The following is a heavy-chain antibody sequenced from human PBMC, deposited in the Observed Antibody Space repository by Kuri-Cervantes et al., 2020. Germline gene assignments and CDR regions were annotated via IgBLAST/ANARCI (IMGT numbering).Heavy chain of an antibody. J-gene: IGHJ4*02. Sequence: GGSLRLSCAASGFTFSSYAMHWVRQAPGKGLEWVAVISYDGSNKYYADSVKGRFTISRDNSKNTLYLQMNSLRAEDTAVYYCAREWRGGDYWGQGTLVTVSS. CDR2: ISYDGSNK. CDR1: GFTFSSYA. V-gene: IGHV3-30-3*01. CDR3: AREWRGGDY. D-gene: IGHD3-10*01.